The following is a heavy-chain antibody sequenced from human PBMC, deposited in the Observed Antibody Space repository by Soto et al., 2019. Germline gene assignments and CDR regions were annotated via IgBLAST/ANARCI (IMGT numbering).Heavy chain of an antibody. J-gene: IGHJ4*02. CDR1: GFTFDDFA. Sequence: EVQLVESGGGLVQPGRSLRLSCAASGFTFDDFAIHWVRQAPGKGLEWVGRIKSKTDGGTTDYAAPVKGRFTMSRDDSKNMLYLQMSSLKSEDTAVYYCTTDDPINKNWGQGTLVTVSS. CDR2: IKSKTDGGTT. CDR3: TTDDPINKN. V-gene: IGHV3-15*01.